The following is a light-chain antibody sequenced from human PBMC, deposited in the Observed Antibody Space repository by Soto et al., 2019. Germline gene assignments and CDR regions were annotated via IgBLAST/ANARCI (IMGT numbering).Light chain of an antibody. V-gene: IGKV3-11*01. CDR2: GAS. Sequence: EIVLTQSPATLSLSPGDRVTLSCRASQSVGSYLAWYQQKPGQAPRLLIYGASNRATGIPARFSGSGSGTDFTLTISSLEPEDFAVYYCQQRSNWPYTFGQGTKLEIK. CDR3: QQRSNWPYT. J-gene: IGKJ2*01. CDR1: QSVGSY.